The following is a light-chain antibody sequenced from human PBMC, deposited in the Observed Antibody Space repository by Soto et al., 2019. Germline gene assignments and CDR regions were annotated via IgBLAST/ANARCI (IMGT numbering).Light chain of an antibody. J-gene: IGLJ1*01. V-gene: IGLV1-40*01. Sequence: QSALTQPPSVSGAPGQRVTISCTGSSSNIGSHYDVHWYQQLPGAAPRLLIYGNFKRPSGVPDRFSGSKSDTSASLAITGLQAEAEADYYCQSYDSSLSGYVFGTGTKVTVL. CDR2: GNF. CDR3: QSYDSSLSGYV. CDR1: SSNIGSHYD.